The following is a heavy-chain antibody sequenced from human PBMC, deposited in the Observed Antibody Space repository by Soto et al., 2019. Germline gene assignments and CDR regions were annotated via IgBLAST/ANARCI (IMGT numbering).Heavy chain of an antibody. CDR1: GFSLSTSGVG. Sequence: SGPTLVNPTQTLTLTCPFSGFSLSTSGVGVGWIRQPPGKALEWLALIYWDDDKRYSPSLKSRLTITKDTSKNQVVLTMTNMDPVDTATYYCAHVVLGSDSSGHLGGVDYWGQGTLVTVSS. CDR2: IYWDDDK. D-gene: IGHD3-22*01. J-gene: IGHJ4*02. V-gene: IGHV2-5*02. CDR3: AHVVLGSDSSGHLGGVDY.